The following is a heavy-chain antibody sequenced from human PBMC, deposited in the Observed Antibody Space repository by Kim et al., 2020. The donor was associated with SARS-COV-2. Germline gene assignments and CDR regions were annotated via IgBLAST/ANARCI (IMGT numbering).Heavy chain of an antibody. V-gene: IGHV3-30*02. CDR3: AKGADGYYYGMDV. Sequence: AYSVKGRFTIARDNSKNPLYLQMNSLRAEDTAVYYCAKGADGYYYGMDVWGQGTTVTVSS. J-gene: IGHJ6*02.